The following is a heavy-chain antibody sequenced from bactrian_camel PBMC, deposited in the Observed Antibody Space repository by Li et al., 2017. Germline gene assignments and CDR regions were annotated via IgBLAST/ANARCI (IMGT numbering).Heavy chain of an antibody. CDR1: EFSFSTYD. D-gene: IGHD2*01. Sequence: EVQLVESGGGLVQPGGSLRLSCAVSEFSFSTYDMTWVRQAPGKGLEWVSCINSGGGSTYYADSVKGRFTISRDNAKNTLYLQMNSLKPEDTAMYYCASDYEYYSGRCPRGNEYSFWGQGTQVTVS. J-gene: IGHJ4*01. V-gene: IGHV3S40*01. CDR3: ASDYEYYSGRCPRGNEYSF. CDR2: INSGGGST.